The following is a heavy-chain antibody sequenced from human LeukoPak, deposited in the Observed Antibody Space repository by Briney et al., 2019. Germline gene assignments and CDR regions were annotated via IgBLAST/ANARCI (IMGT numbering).Heavy chain of an antibody. CDR2: MNPNSGNT. Sequence: ASVKVSCKASGYTFTSYDINWVRQATGQGLEWMGWMNPNSGNTGYAQKFQGRVTMTRNTSISTAYMELSSLRSEDTAVYYCASEGVGYYYVAGSYGGQFDYWGQGTLVTVSS. CDR3: ASEGVGYYYVAGSYGGQFDY. D-gene: IGHD3-10*01. J-gene: IGHJ4*02. V-gene: IGHV1-8*01. CDR1: GYTFTSYD.